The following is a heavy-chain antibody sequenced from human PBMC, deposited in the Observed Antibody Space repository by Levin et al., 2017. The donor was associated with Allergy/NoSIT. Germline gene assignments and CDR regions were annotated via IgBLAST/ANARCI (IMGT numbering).Heavy chain of an antibody. CDR2: ISSSSSTI. CDR3: ARDNGSGWCPCMDV. D-gene: IGHD6-19*01. J-gene: IGHJ6*02. Sequence: GGSLRLSCAASGFTFSSYSMNWVRQAPGKGLEWVSYISSSSSTIYYADSVKGRFTISRDNAKNSLYLQMNSLRAEDTAVYYCARDNGSGWCPCMDVWGQGTTVTVSS. V-gene: IGHV3-48*01. CDR1: GFTFSSYS.